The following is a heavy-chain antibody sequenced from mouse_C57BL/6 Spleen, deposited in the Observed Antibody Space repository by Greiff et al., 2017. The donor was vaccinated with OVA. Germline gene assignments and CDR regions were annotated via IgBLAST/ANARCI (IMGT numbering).Heavy chain of an antibody. D-gene: IGHD1-1*01. V-gene: IGHV1-69*01. J-gene: IGHJ1*03. Sequence: QVQLKQPGAELVMPGASVKLSCKASGYTFTSYWMHWVKQRPGQGLEWIGEIDPSDSYTNYKQKFKGKSTLTVDKSSSTAYMQLSSLTSEDSAVYYCARSGYGSSYRYFDVWGTGTTVTVSS. CDR3: ARSGYGSSYRYFDV. CDR1: GYTFTSYW. CDR2: IDPSDSYT.